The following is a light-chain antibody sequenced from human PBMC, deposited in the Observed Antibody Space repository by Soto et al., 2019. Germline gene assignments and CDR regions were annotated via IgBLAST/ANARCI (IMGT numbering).Light chain of an antibody. CDR3: QQYGSLWT. V-gene: IGKV3-20*01. J-gene: IGKJ1*01. CDR1: QSVSSSY. CDR2: GAS. Sequence: EIVLTQSPGTLSLSPGGRATLSCRASQSVSSSYLAWYQQKPGQAPRLLIYGASSRATGIPDRFSGSGSGTHFTLTISRLEPEDFAVYYCQQYGSLWTFGQGTKVEIK.